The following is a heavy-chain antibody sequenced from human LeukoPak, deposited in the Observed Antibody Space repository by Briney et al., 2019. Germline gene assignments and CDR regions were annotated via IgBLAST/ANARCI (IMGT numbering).Heavy chain of an antibody. CDR1: GGSFSGYY. CDR3: AELGITMIGGV. D-gene: IGHD3-10*02. J-gene: IGHJ6*04. Sequence: LSLTCAVSGGSFSGYYWSWIRQPPGKGLEWVSYISSSGSTINYADSVEGRFTISRDNAKNSLYLQMNSLRAEDTAVYYCAELGITMIGGVWGKGTAVTISS. CDR2: ISSSGSTI. V-gene: IGHV3-11*04.